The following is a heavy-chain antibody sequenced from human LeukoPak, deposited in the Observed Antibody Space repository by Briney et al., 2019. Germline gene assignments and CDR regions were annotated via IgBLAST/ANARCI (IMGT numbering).Heavy chain of an antibody. CDR2: IYYSGST. CDR3: ARDRAKLSRDGAAYYFDS. Sequence: SETLSLTCTVSGGSVSSSSYYWSWLRQPPGPGLQWIGYIYYSGSTNYNPSLKSRVTISIDTSKNQFSPNLSSVTAADTAVYYCARDRAKLSRDGAAYYFDSWGQGILLTVSS. J-gene: IGHJ4*02. D-gene: IGHD3-10*01. CDR1: GGSVSSSSYY. V-gene: IGHV4-61*01.